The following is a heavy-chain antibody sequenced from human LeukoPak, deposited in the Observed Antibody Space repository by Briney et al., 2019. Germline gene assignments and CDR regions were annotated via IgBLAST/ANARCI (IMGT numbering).Heavy chain of an antibody. D-gene: IGHD1-26*01. J-gene: IGHJ4*02. Sequence: ASVTVSCKASGYTFTSYDINWVRQAPGQGLEWMGWMNPNSGNTGYAQKFQGRVTMTRNTSISIAYMGLSSLRSEDTAVYYCARGRGSCYPFDYWGQGTLVTVSS. V-gene: IGHV1-8*01. CDR1: GYTFTSYD. CDR2: MNPNSGNT. CDR3: ARGRGSCYPFDY.